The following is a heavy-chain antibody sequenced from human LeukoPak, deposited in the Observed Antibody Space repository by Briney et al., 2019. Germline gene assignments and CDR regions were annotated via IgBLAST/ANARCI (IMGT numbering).Heavy chain of an antibody. Sequence: ASVKVSCKTSGYTFTRNPTHWVRQAPGQSLEWVAWINTGNGDTKCSQKFQGRVSITRDKSASTVYMELTSLRFEDTAVYFCARDESDWGQGTLVIVSS. CDR3: ARDESD. CDR2: INTGNGDT. V-gene: IGHV1-3*04. CDR1: GYTFTRNP. J-gene: IGHJ4*02.